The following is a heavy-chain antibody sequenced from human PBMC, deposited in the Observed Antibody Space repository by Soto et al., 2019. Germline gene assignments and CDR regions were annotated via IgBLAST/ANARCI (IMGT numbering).Heavy chain of an antibody. D-gene: IGHD4-4*01. Sequence: PGGSLRLSCAASGFPFSSYAMSWVRQAPGKGLEWVSGISGGGSNTFYADYVKGRFTISRDNSKNTLLLQMNSLGAEDTAVYYCAKDSNKYSSSLRGRYFDYWGQGIGVTVSS. CDR3: AKDSNKYSSSLRGRYFDY. J-gene: IGHJ4*02. CDR1: GFPFSSYA. CDR2: ISGGGSNT. V-gene: IGHV3-23*01.